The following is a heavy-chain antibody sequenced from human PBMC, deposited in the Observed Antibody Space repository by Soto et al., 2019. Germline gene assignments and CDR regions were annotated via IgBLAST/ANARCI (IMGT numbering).Heavy chain of an antibody. CDR1: GFTFSSYA. CDR2: ISGSGGST. Sequence: EVQLLESGGGLVQPGGSLRLSCAASGFTFSSYAMSWVRQAPGKGLEWVSAISGSGGSTYYADSVKGRFTISRDNAKNTLYLQMNSLRAEDTAVYYCAKDSQPWFYYYMDVWGKGTTVTVSS. J-gene: IGHJ6*03. D-gene: IGHD5-18*01. CDR3: AKDSQPWFYYYMDV. V-gene: IGHV3-23*01.